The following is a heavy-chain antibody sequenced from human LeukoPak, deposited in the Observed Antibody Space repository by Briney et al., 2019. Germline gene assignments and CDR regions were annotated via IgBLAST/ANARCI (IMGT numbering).Heavy chain of an antibody. D-gene: IGHD3-9*01. CDR2: IIPIFGTA. CDR1: GGTFSSYA. Sequence: SVKVSCKASGGTFSSYAISWVRQAPGQGLEWMGGIIPIFGTANYAQKFQGRVTITADESTSTAYMELSSLRSEDTAVYYSAKTAYEILTGYYFGWFDPWGQGTLVTVSS. J-gene: IGHJ5*02. V-gene: IGHV1-69*13. CDR3: AKTAYEILTGYYFGWFDP.